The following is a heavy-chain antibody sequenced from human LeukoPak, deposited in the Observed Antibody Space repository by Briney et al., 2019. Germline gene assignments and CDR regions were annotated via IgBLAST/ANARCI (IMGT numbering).Heavy chain of an antibody. CDR2: ISGSGGST. D-gene: IGHD3-22*01. CDR3: AKDSNGSGYYLYYFDY. Sequence: GASLRLSCAASGFTFSSYAMSWVRQAPGKGLEWVSAISGSGGSTYYADSVKGRSTISRDNSKNTLYLQMNSLRAEDTAVYYCAKDSNGSGYYLYYFDYWGQGTLVTVSS. V-gene: IGHV3-23*01. CDR1: GFTFSSYA. J-gene: IGHJ4*02.